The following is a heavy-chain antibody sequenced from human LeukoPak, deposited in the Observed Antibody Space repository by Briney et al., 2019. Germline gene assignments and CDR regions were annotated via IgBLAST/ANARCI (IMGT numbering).Heavy chain of an antibody. D-gene: IGHD6-6*01. Sequence: GASVKVSCKASGGTFSSYAISWVRQAPGQGLEWMGGIIPIFGTANYAQKFQGRVTITRNTSISTAYMELSSLRSEDTAVYYCARGARFWIAARPTRLYYYYMDVWGKGTTVTVSS. V-gene: IGHV1-69*05. CDR2: IIPIFGTA. J-gene: IGHJ6*03. CDR3: ARGARFWIAARPTRLYYYYMDV. CDR1: GGTFSSYA.